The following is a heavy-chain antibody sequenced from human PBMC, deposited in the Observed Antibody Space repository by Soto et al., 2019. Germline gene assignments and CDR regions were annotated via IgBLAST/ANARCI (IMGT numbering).Heavy chain of an antibody. CDR2: IIPIFDPP. CDR1: GGTFRSYA. Sequence: QVQLVQSGAEVKKPGSSVKVSCKASGGTFRSYAVNWVRQAPGEGLEWMGGIIPIFDPPKYAQKFQGRVMITADESTRTDYMELSNLRSEDTAVYYCARSGGSGWSDGFDIWGQGTMVTVSS. V-gene: IGHV1-69*01. J-gene: IGHJ3*02. D-gene: IGHD6-19*01. CDR3: ARSGGSGWSDGFDI.